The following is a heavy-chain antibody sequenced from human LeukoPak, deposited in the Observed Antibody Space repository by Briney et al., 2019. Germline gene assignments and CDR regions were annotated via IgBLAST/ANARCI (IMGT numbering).Heavy chain of an antibody. CDR3: ARASITMVRGVTQYYFDY. D-gene: IGHD3-10*01. Sequence: QPGGSLRLSCAASGFSFSSYCMNWVRQAPGKGLEWVSIIKPDGSERYYADSVTGRFTISRDNAKNSFYLQVNSLRAEDTAVYYCARASITMVRGVTQYYFDYRGQGTLVTVSS. V-gene: IGHV3-7*02. CDR2: IKPDGSER. J-gene: IGHJ4*02. CDR1: GFSFSSYC.